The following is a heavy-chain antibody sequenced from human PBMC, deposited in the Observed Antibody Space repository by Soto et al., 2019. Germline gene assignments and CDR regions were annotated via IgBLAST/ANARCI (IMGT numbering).Heavy chain of an antibody. CDR2: IFYSGAF. J-gene: IGHJ4*02. CDR3: ARAPEPPSIFGVPLPYFFAS. CDR1: GGSISSDSSY. V-gene: IGHV4-31*03. Sequence: SETLSLTCTVSGGSISSDSSYWSWIRQRPGMGLEWIGYIFYSGAFYYTPSLRGRVMILADTSKNHFTLRLSSVTAADTAVYYCARAPEPPSIFGVPLPYFFASWGRETKVTVPS. D-gene: IGHD3-3*01.